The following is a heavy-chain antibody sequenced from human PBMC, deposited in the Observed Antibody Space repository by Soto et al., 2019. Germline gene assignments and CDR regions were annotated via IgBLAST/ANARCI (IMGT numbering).Heavy chain of an antibody. CDR2: IYNSGGS. CDR3: VGTGTTDDY. J-gene: IGHJ4*02. V-gene: IGHV4-30-4*01. D-gene: IGHD4-17*01. CDR1: GASVRSGDYY. Sequence: QVQLQESGPGLVKPSQTLSLTCSVSGASVRSGDYYWSSIRQAPGKGLEGIGYIYNSGGSYYNPSLKGRLTISIDTSKNQFSLKLNSVTAADTAIYYCVGTGTTDDYWGRGTRVTVSS.